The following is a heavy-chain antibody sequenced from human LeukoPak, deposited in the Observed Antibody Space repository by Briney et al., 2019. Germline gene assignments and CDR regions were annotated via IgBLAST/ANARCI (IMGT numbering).Heavy chain of an antibody. CDR2: IYYTGKT. CDR1: GGSISSGDSY. Sequence: SETLSLTCTVSGGSISSGDSYLSWIRQPPGKGLEWVGYIYYTGKTYYNPSLKSRLTISVDTSKNQFSLKLSSVTAADTAVYYCATRLVSSSTFDYWGQGTLVTVSS. V-gene: IGHV4-30-4*01. CDR3: ATRLVSSSTFDY. D-gene: IGHD2-8*02. J-gene: IGHJ4*02.